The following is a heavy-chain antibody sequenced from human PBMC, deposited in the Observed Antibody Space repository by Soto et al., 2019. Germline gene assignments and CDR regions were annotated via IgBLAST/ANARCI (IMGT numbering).Heavy chain of an antibody. J-gene: IGHJ3*02. Sequence: PGGSLRLSCAASGFTLSNYAMHWVRQAPGKGLEWVAVISYDGSNKYYADSVKGRFTISRDNSKNTLYLQMNSLRAEDTAVYYCARPYNESNSGNAFDIWGQGTMVTVSS. D-gene: IGHD3-10*01. CDR2: ISYDGSNK. CDR3: ARPYNESNSGNAFDI. V-gene: IGHV3-30-3*01. CDR1: GFTLSNYA.